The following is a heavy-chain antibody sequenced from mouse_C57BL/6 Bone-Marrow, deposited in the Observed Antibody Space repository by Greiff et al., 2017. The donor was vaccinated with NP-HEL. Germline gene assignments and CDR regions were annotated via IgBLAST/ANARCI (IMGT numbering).Heavy chain of an antibody. CDR1: GYTFTEYT. CDR3: ARHAEEEPLYNDYDGAWFAY. V-gene: IGHV1-62-2*01. J-gene: IGHJ3*01. CDR2: FYPGSGSI. D-gene: IGHD2-4*01. Sequence: QVQLQQSGAELVKPGASVKLSCKASGYTFTEYTIHWVKQRSGQGLEWIGWFYPGSGSIKYNEKFKDKATLTADKSSSTVYMELSRLTSEDSAVYFCARHAEEEPLYNDYDGAWFAYWGQGTLVTVSA.